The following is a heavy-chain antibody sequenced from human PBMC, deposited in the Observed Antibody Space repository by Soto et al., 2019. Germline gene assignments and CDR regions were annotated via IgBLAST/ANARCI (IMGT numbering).Heavy chain of an antibody. CDR3: ASGGSSLNFDS. CDR2: INSDGSST. CDR1: GFTFRNYW. Sequence: PGRSLRLSCAASGFTFRNYWMQWVRQAPGKGLVWVSWINSDGSSTSYADSVKGRFTISRDNAKNTLYLQMNSLRAEDTAVYYCASGGSSLNFDSWGQGTLVTVSS. D-gene: IGHD6-6*01. J-gene: IGHJ4*02. V-gene: IGHV3-74*01.